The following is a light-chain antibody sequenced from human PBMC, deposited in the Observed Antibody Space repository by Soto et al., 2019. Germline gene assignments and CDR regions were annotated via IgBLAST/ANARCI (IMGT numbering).Light chain of an antibody. Sequence: QSVLTQPPSASGSPGQSVTISCTVTSSDVGGYNYVSWYQQHPGKAPKVIIYEVSKRPAGVPDRFSGSKSGSTASLTVSGLQAEDEADYYCSSYAVTNIFVFGTGTKVT. CDR3: SSYAVTNIFV. V-gene: IGLV2-8*01. CDR2: EVS. CDR1: SSDVGGYNY. J-gene: IGLJ1*01.